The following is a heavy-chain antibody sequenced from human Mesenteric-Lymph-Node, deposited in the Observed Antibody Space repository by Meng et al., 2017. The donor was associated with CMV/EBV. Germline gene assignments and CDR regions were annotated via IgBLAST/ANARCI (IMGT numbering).Heavy chain of an antibody. V-gene: IGHV3-74*01. CDR3: AREPFTIFGVVSIPYGMDV. J-gene: IGHJ6*02. Sequence: GESLKISCAASGFTFSSYWMHWVRQAPGKGLVWVSRINSDGSSTSYADSVKGRFTISRDNAKNTLYLQMNSLRAEDTAVYYCAREPFTIFGVVSIPYGMDVWGQGTTVTVSS. CDR1: GFTFSSYW. CDR2: INSDGSST. D-gene: IGHD3-3*01.